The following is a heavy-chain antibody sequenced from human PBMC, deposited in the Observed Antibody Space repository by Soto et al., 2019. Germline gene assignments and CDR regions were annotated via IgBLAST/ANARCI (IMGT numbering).Heavy chain of an antibody. D-gene: IGHD3-3*01. V-gene: IGHV6-1*01. CDR2: TYYRSKWYN. Sequence: SQTLSLTCAISGDSVSSNSATWNWIRQSPSRGLEWLGRTYYRSKWYNDYAVSVKSRITINPDTSKNQFSLQLNSVTPEDTAVYYCARDLAGGDRYYDFWSGYPPYYYCGMDVWGQGTTVTSP. J-gene: IGHJ6*02. CDR3: ARDLAGGDRYYDFWSGYPPYYYCGMDV. CDR1: GDSVSSNSAT.